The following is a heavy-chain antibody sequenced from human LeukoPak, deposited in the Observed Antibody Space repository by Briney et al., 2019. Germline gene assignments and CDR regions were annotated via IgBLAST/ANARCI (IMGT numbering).Heavy chain of an antibody. D-gene: IGHD3-16*01. CDR3: ARGWATTFFDC. V-gene: IGHV4-59*01. CDR1: GGSMTSFY. Sequence: SETLSVTCTVSGGSMTSFYWSWIRQSPGKGLEWIGYIYETGSTHYNPSLESRVTISLDMSKSHFSLKMSSVTAADTAVYYCARGWATTFFDCWGQGTLVTVSS. J-gene: IGHJ4*02. CDR2: IYETGST.